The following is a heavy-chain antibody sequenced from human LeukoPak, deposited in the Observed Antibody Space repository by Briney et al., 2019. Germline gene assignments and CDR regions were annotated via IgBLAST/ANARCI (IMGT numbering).Heavy chain of an antibody. D-gene: IGHD5-12*01. J-gene: IGHJ4*02. CDR2: IDSDGST. CDR1: GFTVSSNY. CDR3: AKDDIGYYFDN. V-gene: IGHV3-66*01. Sequence: GGSLRLSCAASGFTVSSNYLSWVRQAPGKGLEWVSVIDSDGSTYYADAVKGRFIISRDNFKNTLYLQMNSLRAEDTAVYYCAKDDIGYYFDNWGQGTLVTVSP.